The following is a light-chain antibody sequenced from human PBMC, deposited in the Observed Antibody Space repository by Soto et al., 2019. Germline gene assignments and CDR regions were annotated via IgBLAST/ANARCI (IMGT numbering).Light chain of an antibody. CDR2: DVS. CDR3: CSYAICSNVV. Sequence: QSALTQPASVSGSPGQSITISCTGTSSDVGGYNYVSWYQQHPCKAPKLMIYDVSKRPSGVSDRFSGSKSGHTTSLTISGLQADDEADYYCCSYAICSNVVFGGGTKVTVL. J-gene: IGLJ2*01. CDR1: SSDVGGYNY. V-gene: IGLV2-14*03.